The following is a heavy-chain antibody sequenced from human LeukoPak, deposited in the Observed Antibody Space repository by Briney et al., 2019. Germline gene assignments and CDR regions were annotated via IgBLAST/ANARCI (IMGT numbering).Heavy chain of an antibody. Sequence: GGSLRLSCAVSGFTFSDHHMDWVRQAPGKGLEWVSSISSSSSYIYYADSVKGRFTISRDNAKNSLYLQMNSLRAEDTAVYYCARMYGDADAFDIWGQGTMVTVSS. CDR3: ARMYGDADAFDI. CDR2: ISSSSSYI. J-gene: IGHJ3*02. CDR1: GFTFSDHH. V-gene: IGHV3-21*01. D-gene: IGHD4-17*01.